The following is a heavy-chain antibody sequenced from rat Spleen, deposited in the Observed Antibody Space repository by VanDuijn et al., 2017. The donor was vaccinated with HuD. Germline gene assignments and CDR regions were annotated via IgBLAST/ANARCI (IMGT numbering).Heavy chain of an antibody. CDR3: ARPNYGYPFAY. D-gene: IGHD1-11*01. CDR2: ISYDGGGT. V-gene: IGHV5-7*01. J-gene: IGHJ3*01. CDR1: GFTFSDYN. Sequence: EVQLVESGGGLVQPGRSLKLSCAASGFTFSDYNMAWVRQASKKGLEWVATISYDGGGTFYRDSVKGRFTISRDNARSTLYLQMDSLRSEDTATYYCARPNYGYPFAYWGQGTLVTVSS.